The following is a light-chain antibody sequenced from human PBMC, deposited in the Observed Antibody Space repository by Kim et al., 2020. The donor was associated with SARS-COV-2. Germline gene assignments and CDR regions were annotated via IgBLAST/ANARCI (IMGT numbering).Light chain of an antibody. Sequence: ETVLTQSPGTLSLSPGERATLSCRASQSIRSNYLAWYQQKAGQAPRLLIYGASSRATGIADRFSGSGSGTDFTLTISRLEPEDFAVYYCQQYANSPETFGQGTKLEIK. CDR3: QQYANSPET. CDR1: QSIRSNY. V-gene: IGKV3-20*01. J-gene: IGKJ2*01. CDR2: GAS.